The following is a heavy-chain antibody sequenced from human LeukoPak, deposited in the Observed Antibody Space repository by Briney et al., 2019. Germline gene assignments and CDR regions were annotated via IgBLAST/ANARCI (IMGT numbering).Heavy chain of an antibody. CDR3: ASRPHCSSTSCYAFDI. D-gene: IGHD2-2*01. J-gene: IGHJ3*02. CDR2: IYYSGNP. V-gene: IGHV4-39*01. CDR1: GXSISSSSYY. Sequence: PSETLSLTCTVSGXSISSSSYYWGWIRQPPGKGLEWIGSIYYSGNPYYNPSLKSRVTVSVDTSKNQFSLKLSSVTAADTAVYYCASRPHCSSTSCYAFDIWGRGTMVTVSS.